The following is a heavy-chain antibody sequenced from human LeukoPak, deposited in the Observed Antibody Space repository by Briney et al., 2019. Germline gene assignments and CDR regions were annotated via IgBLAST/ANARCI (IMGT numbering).Heavy chain of an antibody. CDR3: ARVGSYHYMDV. Sequence: KPSETLSLTCAVYGGSFSGYYWSWIRQPPGKGLEWIGEINHSGSTNYSPSLKSRVTISVDTSKNQFSLKLSSVTAADTAVYYCARVGSYHYMDVWGKGTTVTVSS. D-gene: IGHD1-26*01. CDR1: GGSFSGYY. CDR2: INHSGST. V-gene: IGHV4-34*01. J-gene: IGHJ6*03.